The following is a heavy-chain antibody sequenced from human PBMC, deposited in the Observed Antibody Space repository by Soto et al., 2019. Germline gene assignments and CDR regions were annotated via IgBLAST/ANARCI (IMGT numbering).Heavy chain of an antibody. V-gene: IGHV1-2*02. CDR1: GYTFTGYY. J-gene: IGHJ6*02. CDR2: INPNSGGT. CDR3: ARGRMVRYGMDV. Sequence: ASVKVSCKASGYTFTGYYMPWVRQAPGQGREWMGWINPNSGGTNYAQKFQGRVTMTRDTSISTAYMELSRLRSDDTAVYDRARGRMVRYGMDVWGQGTTVTVSS. D-gene: IGHD3-10*01.